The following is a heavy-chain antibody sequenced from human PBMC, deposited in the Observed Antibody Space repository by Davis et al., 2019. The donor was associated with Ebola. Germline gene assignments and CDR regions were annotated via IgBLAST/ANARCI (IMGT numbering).Heavy chain of an antibody. CDR2: IIPIFGTA. D-gene: IGHD3-3*01. J-gene: IGHJ4*02. CDR1: GGTFSSYA. V-gene: IGHV1-69*06. CDR3: ARERYYDFWSGPLGY. Sequence: SVKVSCKASGGTFSSYAISWVRQAPGQGLKWMGGIIPIFGTANYAQKFQGRVTITADKSTSTAYMELSSLRSEDTAVYYCARERYYDFWSGPLGYWGQGTLVTVSS.